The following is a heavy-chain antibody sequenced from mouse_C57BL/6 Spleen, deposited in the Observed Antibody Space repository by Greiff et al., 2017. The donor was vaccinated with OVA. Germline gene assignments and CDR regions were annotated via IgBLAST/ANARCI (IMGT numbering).Heavy chain of an antibody. J-gene: IGHJ4*01. D-gene: IGHD2-4*01. CDR3: ARSYYDYDRGAMDY. CDR2: IYPGDGDT. Sequence: VQLQQSGPELVKPGASVKISCKASGYAFSSSWMNWVKQRPGKGLEWIGRIYPGDGDTNYNGKFKGKATLTADKSSSTAYMQLSSLTSEDSAVYFCARSYYDYDRGAMDYWGQGTSVTVSS. CDR1: GYAFSSSW. V-gene: IGHV1-82*01.